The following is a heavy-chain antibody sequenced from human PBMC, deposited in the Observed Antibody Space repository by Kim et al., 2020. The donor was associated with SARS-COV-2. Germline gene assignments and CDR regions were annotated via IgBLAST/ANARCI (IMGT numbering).Heavy chain of an antibody. CDR3: ARFTMIVVAGFDP. D-gene: IGHD3-22*01. V-gene: IGHV4-31*03. CDR2: IYYSGST. J-gene: IGHJ5*02. CDR1: GGSISSGGYY. Sequence: SETLSLTCTVSGGSISSGGYYWSWIRQHPGKGLEWIGYIYYSGSTYYNPSLKSRVTISVDTSKNQFSLKLSSVTAADTAVYYCARFTMIVVAGFDPWGQGTLVTVSS.